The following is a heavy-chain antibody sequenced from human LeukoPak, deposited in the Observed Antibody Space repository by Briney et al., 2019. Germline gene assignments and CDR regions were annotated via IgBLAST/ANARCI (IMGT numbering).Heavy chain of an antibody. CDR3: ARAPSTGTTDY. V-gene: IGHV3-7*01. D-gene: IGHD1-7*01. CDR2: INQGGSEK. Sequence: PGGSLRLSCAASGFTFSDYWMSWVRQAPGKGLEWVANINQGGSEKYYVDSVKGRFIISRDNAKNSLYLQLNSLRAEDTAVYYCARAPSTGTTDYWGQGTLVTVSS. J-gene: IGHJ4*02. CDR1: GFTFSDYW.